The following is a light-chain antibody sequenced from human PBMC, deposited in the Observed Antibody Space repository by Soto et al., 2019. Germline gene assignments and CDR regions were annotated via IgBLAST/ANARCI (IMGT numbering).Light chain of an antibody. J-gene: IGKJ3*01. CDR1: QSITSNY. CDR2: GIS. V-gene: IGKV3-20*01. CDR3: QQYGSSPFT. Sequence: EIVLTQSPGTLSLSPGERATLSCRTSQSITSNYFAWYQQKPGQGPSLLIYGISIRATGIPDRFSGSGSGTDFTLTISRLEPEYFAVYYCQQYGSSPFTFGPGTKVDIK.